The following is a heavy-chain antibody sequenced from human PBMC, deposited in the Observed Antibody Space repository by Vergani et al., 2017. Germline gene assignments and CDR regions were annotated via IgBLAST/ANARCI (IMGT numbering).Heavy chain of an antibody. CDR2: INHSGST. Sequence: QVQLQESGPGLVKPSETLSLTCTVSNDSVSNTFYYWGWIRQTPGKGLEWIGEINHSGSTNYNPSLKSRVTISVDTSKNQFSLKLSSVTAADTAVYYCARGSSGQLGAYGMDVWGQGTTVTVSS. CDR3: ARGSSGQLGAYGMDV. V-gene: IGHV4-39*07. J-gene: IGHJ6*02. D-gene: IGHD6-13*01. CDR1: NDSVSNTFYY.